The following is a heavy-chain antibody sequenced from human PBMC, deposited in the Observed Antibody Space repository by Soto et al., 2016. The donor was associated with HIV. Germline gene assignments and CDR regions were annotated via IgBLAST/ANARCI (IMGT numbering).Heavy chain of an antibody. D-gene: IGHD6-6*01. J-gene: IGHJ6*03. V-gene: IGHV3-21*01. CDR2: ISSSSSYI. CDR1: GFTFSSYS. CDR3: ARGSIAARPNYYYYMDV. Sequence: EVQLVESGGGLVKPGGSLRLSCAASGFTFSSYSMNWVRQAPGKGLEWVSSISSSSSYIYYADSVKGRFTISRDNAKNSLYLQMNSLRAEDTAVYYCARGSIAARPNYYYYMDVWGKGTTVTVSS.